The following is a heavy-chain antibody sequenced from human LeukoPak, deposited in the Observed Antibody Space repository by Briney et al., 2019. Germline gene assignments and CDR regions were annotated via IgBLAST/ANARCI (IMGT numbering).Heavy chain of an antibody. CDR3: ARKTTDSSSASENYYYYYMDV. V-gene: IGHV4-61*05. CDR1: GGSISSSSYY. D-gene: IGHD6-6*01. Sequence: SETLSLTCTVSGGSISSSSYYWGWIRQPPGKGLEWIGYIYYSGSTNYNPSLKSRVTISVDTSKNQFSLKLSSVTAADTAVYYCARKTTDSSSASENYYYYYMDVWGKGTTVTVSS. J-gene: IGHJ6*03. CDR2: IYYSGST.